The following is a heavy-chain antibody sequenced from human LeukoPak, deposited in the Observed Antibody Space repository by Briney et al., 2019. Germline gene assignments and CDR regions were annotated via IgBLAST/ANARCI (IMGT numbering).Heavy chain of an antibody. CDR3: ARTKGANPLDY. V-gene: IGHV4-59*08. CDR2: INYSGDT. Sequence: SETLSLTCTVSGSSINNYYWSWIRQPPGKGLEWIGYINYSGDTNSNPSLESRVTISVDTSRKQFSLRLNSVTAADTAVYFCARTKGANPLDYWGQGTLVTVSS. J-gene: IGHJ4*02. D-gene: IGHD2-8*01. CDR1: GSSINNYY.